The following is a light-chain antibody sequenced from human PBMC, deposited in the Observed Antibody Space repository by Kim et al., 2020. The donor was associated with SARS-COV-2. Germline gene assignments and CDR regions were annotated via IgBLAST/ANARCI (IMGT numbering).Light chain of an antibody. CDR1: SGSIATNY. V-gene: IGLV6-57*03. CDR3: QSDDGNNDGV. CDR2: EDN. Sequence: NFMLTQPLSVSESPGKTVTISCTRSSGSIATNYVQWYQQRPGSAPTTVIYEDNRRPSGVPDRFSGSIDTSSNSASLTISGLKTEDEADYYCQSDDGNNDGVFGGGTQLTVL. J-gene: IGLJ3*02.